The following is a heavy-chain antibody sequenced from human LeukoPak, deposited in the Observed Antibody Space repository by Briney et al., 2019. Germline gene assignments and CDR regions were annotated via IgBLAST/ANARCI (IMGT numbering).Heavy chain of an antibody. CDR1: GFTFSSNW. V-gene: IGHV3-74*01. CDR3: AKDDGDAFDI. Sequence: PGGSLRLSCAASGFTFSSNWMHWVRQAPGKGLVWVSRINEDGSTTNYADSVKGRSTIFRDNAKNTLYLQMNSLRAEDTAVYYCAKDDGDAFDIWGQGTMVTVSS. CDR2: INEDGSTT. J-gene: IGHJ3*02.